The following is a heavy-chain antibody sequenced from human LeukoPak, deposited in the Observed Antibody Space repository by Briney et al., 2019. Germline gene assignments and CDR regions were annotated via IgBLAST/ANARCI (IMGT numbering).Heavy chain of an antibody. D-gene: IGHD6-13*01. CDR2: IIPIFDTA. V-gene: IGHV1-69*13. Sequence: GASVKVSCKDSGGTFSSYAISWVRQAPGQGLEWMGGIIPIFDTANYAQKFQGRVTITADESTSTAYMELSSLRSEDTAVYYCARGIRYSSSWAHAGWFDPWGQGTLVTVSS. CDR1: GGTFSSYA. CDR3: ARGIRYSSSWAHAGWFDP. J-gene: IGHJ5*02.